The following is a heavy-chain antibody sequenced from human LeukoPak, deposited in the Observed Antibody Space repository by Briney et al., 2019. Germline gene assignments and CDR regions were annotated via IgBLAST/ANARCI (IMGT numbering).Heavy chain of an antibody. Sequence: SETLSLTCSVSGDDISSSNWWTWVRQPPQKGLEWIGEVYHSGSTNSNPSLKSRIYMSVDKSQNRFSLRLTSVTAADTAVYFCARVSGSGLYFKSFDPWGQGTLVIVSS. CDR1: GDDISSSNW. V-gene: IGHV4-4*02. CDR3: ARVSGSGLYFKSFDP. D-gene: IGHD3-10*01. CDR2: VYHSGST. J-gene: IGHJ5*01.